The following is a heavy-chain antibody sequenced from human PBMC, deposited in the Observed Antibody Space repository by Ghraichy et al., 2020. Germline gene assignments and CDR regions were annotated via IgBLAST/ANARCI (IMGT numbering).Heavy chain of an antibody. V-gene: IGHV3-21*01. Sequence: GGSLRLSCAASGFNFRTDCMSWVRQAPGKGLEWVSSITSGGAYISYADSVKGRFTISRDDARTSLYLQLTSLRAEDTAVYYCGSSGTSCFLPRVDYWGQGTLVTVSS. CDR3: GSSGTSCFLPRVDY. CDR1: GFNFRTDC. J-gene: IGHJ4*02. D-gene: IGHD2-2*01. CDR2: ITSGGAYI.